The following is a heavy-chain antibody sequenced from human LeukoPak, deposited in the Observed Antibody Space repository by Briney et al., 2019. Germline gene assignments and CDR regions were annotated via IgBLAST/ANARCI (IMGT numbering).Heavy chain of an antibody. Sequence: GGSLRVSCAASGFTFTNHAMSWVRQAPGKGLEWVSAISSSGDNTYYADSVKGRFTISRDNSKNTLYLQMNSLRVEDTAVYYCAKCYDFSGSEWFDPWGQGTLVTVSS. CDR1: GFTFTNHA. CDR2: ISSSGDNT. V-gene: IGHV3-23*01. D-gene: IGHD3-3*01. J-gene: IGHJ5*02. CDR3: AKCYDFSGSEWFDP.